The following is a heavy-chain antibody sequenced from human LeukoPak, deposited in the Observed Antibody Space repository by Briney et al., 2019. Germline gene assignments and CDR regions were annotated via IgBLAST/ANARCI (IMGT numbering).Heavy chain of an antibody. V-gene: IGHV3-7*01. CDR1: GFTFSNYW. CDR3: ARDRAMSYYYYMDV. J-gene: IGHJ6*03. CDR2: IKEDGSDE. Sequence: GGSLRLSCAASGFTFSNYWVNWVRQAPGKGLEWVANIKEDGSDENYVDSVKGRFTISRDNAKNSLYLQMNSLRAEDTAVYYCARDRAMSYYYYMDVWGKGTTVTVSS. D-gene: IGHD2-2*01.